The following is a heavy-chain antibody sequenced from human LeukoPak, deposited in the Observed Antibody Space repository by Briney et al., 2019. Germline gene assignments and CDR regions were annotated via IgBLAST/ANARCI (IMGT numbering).Heavy chain of an antibody. D-gene: IGHD4-4*01. V-gene: IGHV4-34*01. Sequence: PSETLSLTCAVYGGSFSGYYWSWIRQPPGKGLEWIGEINHSGSTNYNPSLKSRVTISVDTSKNQFSLKLSSVTAADTAVYYCARAARLQGFDYWGQGTLVTVSS. J-gene: IGHJ4*02. CDR3: ARAARLQGFDY. CDR2: INHSGST. CDR1: GGSFSGYY.